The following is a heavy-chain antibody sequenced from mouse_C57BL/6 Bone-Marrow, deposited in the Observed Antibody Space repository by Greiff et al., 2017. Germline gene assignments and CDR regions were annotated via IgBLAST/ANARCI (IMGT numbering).Heavy chain of an antibody. CDR2: ISSGGDYI. CDR3: TRGYYCCICYYARDY. J-gene: IGHJ4*01. V-gene: IGHV5-9-1*02. CDR1: GFTFSSYA. D-gene: IGHD1-1*01. Sequence: EVKLMESGEGLVKPGGSLTLSCAASGFTFSSYAMSWVRQTPEKRLEWVAYISSGGDYISYEDTVKGRFIISRDNARNTLYLQMSSLKSEDTAMYYCTRGYYCCICYYARDYWGQGTSVTVSA.